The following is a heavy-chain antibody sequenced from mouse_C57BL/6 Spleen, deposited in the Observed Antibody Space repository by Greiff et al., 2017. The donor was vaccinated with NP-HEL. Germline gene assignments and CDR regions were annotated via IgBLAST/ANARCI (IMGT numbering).Heavy chain of an antibody. Sequence: DVMLVESGGGLVKPGGSLKLSCAASGFTFSDYGMHWVRQAPEKGLEWVAYISSGSSTIYYADTVKGRFTISRDNAKNTLFLQMTSLRSEDTAMYYCARRCEILRSSYWYFDVWGTGTTVTVSS. CDR1: GFTFSDYG. D-gene: IGHD1-1*01. J-gene: IGHJ1*03. CDR2: ISSGSSTI. V-gene: IGHV5-17*01. CDR3: ARRCEILRSSYWYFDV.